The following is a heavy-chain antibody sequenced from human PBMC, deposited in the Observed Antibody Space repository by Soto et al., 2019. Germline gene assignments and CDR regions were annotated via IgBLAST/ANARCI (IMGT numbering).Heavy chain of an antibody. V-gene: IGHV4-34*01. J-gene: IGHJ4*02. D-gene: IGHD6-19*01. CDR2: INHSGST. Sequence: QVQLQQWGAGLLKPSETLSLTCAVYGGSFSGYYWSWIRQPPGKGLEWIGEINHSGSTNYNPSLKSRVTIAVHPSKNHFSLQLSSVTAADTAVYYCARLPHSSGWYVGRDYWGQGTLVTVSS. CDR1: GGSFSGYY. CDR3: ARLPHSSGWYVGRDY.